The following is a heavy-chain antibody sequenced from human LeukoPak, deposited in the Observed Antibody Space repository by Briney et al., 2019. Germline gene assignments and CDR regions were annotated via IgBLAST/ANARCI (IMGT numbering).Heavy chain of an antibody. CDR2: IYYRGST. CDR3: ARQRGYYDSSGLYYFDY. V-gene: IGHV4-38-2*01. D-gene: IGHD3-22*01. CDR1: GFTFSNAW. J-gene: IGHJ4*02. Sequence: GSLRLSCAASGFTFSNAWMGWIRQPPGKGLEWIGSIYYRGSTYSNPSLKSRVSISVDTSKNQFSLKLNSVTAADTAVYYCARQRGYYDSSGLYYFDYWGQGTLVTVSS.